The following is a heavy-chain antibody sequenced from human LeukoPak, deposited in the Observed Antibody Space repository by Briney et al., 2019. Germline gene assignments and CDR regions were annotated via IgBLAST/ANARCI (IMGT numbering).Heavy chain of an antibody. J-gene: IGHJ5*02. D-gene: IGHD3-9*01. Sequence: PSETLSLTCTVSGDSISYYYWSWIRQPPGKGLEWIGYIYYSGSTNYNPSLKSRVTISVHTSKNQFSLKLSSVTAADTAVYYCARLTGYSSESWFDPWGQGTLVTVSS. CDR2: IYYSGST. CDR3: ARLTGYSSESWFDP. CDR1: GDSISYYY. V-gene: IGHV4-59*01.